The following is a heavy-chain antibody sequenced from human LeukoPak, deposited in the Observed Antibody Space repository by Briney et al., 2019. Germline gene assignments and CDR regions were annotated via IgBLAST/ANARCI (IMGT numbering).Heavy chain of an antibody. J-gene: IGHJ4*02. V-gene: IGHV1-46*01. Sequence: ASVKVSCKASGYTFTSYYMHWVRQAPGQGLEWMGIINPSGGSTNYAQKLQGRVTMTTDTSTSTAYMELRSLRSDDTAVYYCARDRLVRGVISPFDYWGQGTLVTVSS. CDR2: INPSGGST. CDR1: GYTFTSYY. D-gene: IGHD3-10*01. CDR3: ARDRLVRGVISPFDY.